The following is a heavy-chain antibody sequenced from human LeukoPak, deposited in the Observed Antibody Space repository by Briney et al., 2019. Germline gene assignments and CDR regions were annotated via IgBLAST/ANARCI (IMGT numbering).Heavy chain of an antibody. D-gene: IGHD5-12*01. Sequence: SETLSLTCIVSGGSIHNYYWSWLRPPPGKGLEWIAYIYETGHNGYNPSLKTRVTISLDPSKDQFSLELNSVTAADTAVYYCARHFLRGGFDSWGQGTLVAVSS. J-gene: IGHJ4*02. CDR2: IYETGHN. CDR1: GGSIHNYY. CDR3: ARHFLRGGFDS. V-gene: IGHV4-59*08.